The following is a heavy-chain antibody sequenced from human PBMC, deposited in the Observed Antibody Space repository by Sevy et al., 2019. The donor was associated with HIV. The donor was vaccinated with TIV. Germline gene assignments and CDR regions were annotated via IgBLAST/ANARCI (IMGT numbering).Heavy chain of an antibody. J-gene: IGHJ3*02. CDR3: ARERRKYSGSFDAFDI. Sequence: GGSLRLSCAASGFTFSSYAMHWVRQAPGKGLEWVAVISYDGSNKYYADSVKGRFTISRDNSKNTLYLQMNSLRAEDTAVYYCARERRKYSGSFDAFDIWGQGTMVTVSS. CDR1: GFTFSSYA. CDR2: ISYDGSNK. D-gene: IGHD1-26*01. V-gene: IGHV3-30-3*01.